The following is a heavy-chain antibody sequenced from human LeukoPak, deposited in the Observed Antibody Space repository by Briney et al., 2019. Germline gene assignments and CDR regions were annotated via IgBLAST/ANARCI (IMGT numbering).Heavy chain of an antibody. CDR1: GFTFSGSA. J-gene: IGHJ6*02. V-gene: IGHV3-73*01. CDR2: IRSKANSYAT. Sequence: PGGSLRLSCAASGFTFSGSAMHWVRQASGKGLEWVGRIRSKANSYATAYAASVKGRFTISRDDSKNTAYLQMNSLKTEDTAVYYCTGGGRAGDYYYHGMDVWGQGTTVTVSS. D-gene: IGHD3-16*01. CDR3: TGGGRAGDYYYHGMDV.